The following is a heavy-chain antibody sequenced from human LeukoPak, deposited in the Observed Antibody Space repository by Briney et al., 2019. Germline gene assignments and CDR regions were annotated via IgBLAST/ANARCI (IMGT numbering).Heavy chain of an antibody. Sequence: ASVKVSCKASGYTFTSYAMHWVRQAPGQRLEWMGWINAGNGNTKYSQNFQGRVTITRDTSASTVDMELSSLRSEDTAAYYCARDSGYSNGFSLDYWGQGTLVTVSS. CDR2: INAGNGNT. CDR3: ARDSGYSNGFSLDY. D-gene: IGHD5-18*01. V-gene: IGHV1-3*01. CDR1: GYTFTSYA. J-gene: IGHJ4*02.